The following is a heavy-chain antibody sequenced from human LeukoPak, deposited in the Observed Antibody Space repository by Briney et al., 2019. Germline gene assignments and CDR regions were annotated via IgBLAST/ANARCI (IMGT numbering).Heavy chain of an antibody. CDR3: AREGSSGWCWVDY. Sequence: PAGSLRLSCAASGFTFCNYSMQWVRQAPAKGLEWVAVIWYDGSNKYYGDSVKGRFTISRDNSKNTQYLQLNSLRAEAKAVYYRAREGSSGWCWVDYSGQGCLVTAS. D-gene: IGHD6-19*01. CDR2: IWYDGSNK. V-gene: IGHV3-33*01. CDR1: GFTFCNYS. J-gene: IGHJ4*02.